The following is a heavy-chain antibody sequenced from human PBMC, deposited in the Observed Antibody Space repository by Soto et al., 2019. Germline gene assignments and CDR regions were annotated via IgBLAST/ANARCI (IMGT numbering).Heavy chain of an antibody. CDR1: GFTFGTYA. J-gene: IGHJ4*02. CDR2: IDSGSGSTT. CDR3: AKSLDSSCYSRLLG. Sequence: EAQLLESGGGLVQPGGSLRLSCADSGFTFGTYAMTWVRQTPGKGLEWVSCIDSGSGSTTYYADSVRGRFTISRDNSKNTLFLQMNSLRAEDTAVYYCAKSLDSSCYSRLLGWGQGTLVTVSS. V-gene: IGHV3-23*01. D-gene: IGHD2-15*01.